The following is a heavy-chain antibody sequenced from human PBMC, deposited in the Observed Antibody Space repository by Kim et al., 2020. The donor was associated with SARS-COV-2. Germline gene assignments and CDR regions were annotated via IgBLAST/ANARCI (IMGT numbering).Heavy chain of an antibody. D-gene: IGHD6-6*01. CDR1: GFNFDIYA. Sequence: GGSLRLSCETSGFNFDIYAFPWVLPPPVTCLDCVSGLNLDSDRRGYADSVKGRFIVSRDTDNTVHLQMDSLKPEETAVYYCTRDLVPGGADEWGRGTLV. CDR2: LNLDSDRR. V-gene: IGHV3-9*01. J-gene: IGHJ4*02. CDR3: TRDLVPGGADE.